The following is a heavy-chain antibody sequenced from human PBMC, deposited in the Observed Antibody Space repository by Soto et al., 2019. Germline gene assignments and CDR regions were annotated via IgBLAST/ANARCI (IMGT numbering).Heavy chain of an antibody. D-gene: IGHD3-16*02. Sequence: GASVKVSCKASGYTFTSYYMHWVRQAPGQGLEWMGIINPSGGSTSYAQKFQGRVTMTRDTSTSTVYMELSSLRSEDTAVYYCARMTFGGVIVDPAELAFDIWGQGTMVTVSS. CDR2: INPSGGST. J-gene: IGHJ3*02. V-gene: IGHV1-46*03. CDR1: GYTFTSYY. CDR3: ARMTFGGVIVDPAELAFDI.